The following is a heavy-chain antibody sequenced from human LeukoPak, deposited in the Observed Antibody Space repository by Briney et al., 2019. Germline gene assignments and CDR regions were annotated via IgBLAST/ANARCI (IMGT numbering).Heavy chain of an antibody. CDR1: GFTFSNHQ. Sequence: GGSLRLSCAGSGFTFSNHQMNWVRRAPGKGLEWVAKIKQDGGEKHYVDSVKGRFTISRDNAKNSLYLQMNSLRVEDTAVYYCARGPGYYYDSSGYDYWGQGTLVTVSS. CDR2: IKQDGGEK. J-gene: IGHJ4*02. D-gene: IGHD3-22*01. CDR3: ARGPGYYYDSSGYDY. V-gene: IGHV3-7*05.